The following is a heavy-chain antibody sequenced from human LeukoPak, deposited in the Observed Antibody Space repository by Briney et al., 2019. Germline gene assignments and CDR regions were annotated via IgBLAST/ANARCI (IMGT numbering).Heavy chain of an antibody. CDR2: IYYSGST. V-gene: IGHV4-39*01. Sequence: SETLSLTCTVSGGSISSSSYYWGWIRQPPGKGLEWIVSIYYSGSTYYIPSLKSRVTISVDTSKNQFSLKLSSVTAADTAVYYCARHTGGLGRYDFWSGYTLDGMDVWGQGTTVTVSS. CDR3: ARHTGGLGRYDFWSGYTLDGMDV. CDR1: GGSISSSSYY. D-gene: IGHD3-3*01. J-gene: IGHJ6*02.